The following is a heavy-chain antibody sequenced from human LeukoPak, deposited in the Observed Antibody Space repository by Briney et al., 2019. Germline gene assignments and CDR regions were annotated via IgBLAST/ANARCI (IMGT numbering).Heavy chain of an antibody. J-gene: IGHJ4*02. D-gene: IGHD4-11*01. CDR2: ISFSSTTI. CDR1: GFSFDTYS. Sequence: GGTLRLSCAASGFSFDTYSMNWFRQAPGKGLGWVAYISFSSTTIFYADFVKGRFTISRDSAQNSLFLQMSSLRAEDTAVYFCARVPHDYSDYVAYWGQGTLVTVSS. CDR3: ARVPHDYSDYVAY. V-gene: IGHV3-48*04.